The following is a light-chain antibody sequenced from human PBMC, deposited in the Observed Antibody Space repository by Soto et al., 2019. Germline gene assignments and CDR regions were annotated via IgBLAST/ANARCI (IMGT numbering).Light chain of an antibody. CDR2: GAS. V-gene: IGKV3-20*01. J-gene: IGKJ1*01. CDR3: QQYGSSLWT. Sequence: EIVLTQSPGTLSLSPGEGATLSCRASQSVSSSYLAWYQQKPGQAPRLLIYGASSRATGIPDRFSGSGSGTDFTLTISRPEPEDFAVYYCQQYGSSLWTFGQGTKVEIK. CDR1: QSVSSSY.